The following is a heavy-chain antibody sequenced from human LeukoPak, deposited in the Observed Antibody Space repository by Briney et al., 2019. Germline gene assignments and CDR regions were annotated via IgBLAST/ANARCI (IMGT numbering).Heavy chain of an antibody. Sequence: GGSLRLSCAASGFTFSDYYMSWVRQAPGKGLEWVSAISGSGGSTYYADSVKGRFTISRDNSKNTLYLQMNSLRAEDTAVYYCARGAGRATVVTPPGYWGQGTLVTVSS. CDR2: ISGSGGST. D-gene: IGHD4-23*01. J-gene: IGHJ4*02. V-gene: IGHV3-23*01. CDR1: GFTFSDYY. CDR3: ARGAGRATVVTPPGY.